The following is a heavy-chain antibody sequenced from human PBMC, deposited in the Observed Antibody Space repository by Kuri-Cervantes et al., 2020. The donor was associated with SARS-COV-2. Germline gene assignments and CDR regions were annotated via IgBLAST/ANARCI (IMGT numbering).Heavy chain of an antibody. Sequence: SETLSLTCTVSGGSISSGGYYWSWIRQPPGKGLEWIGYIYHSGSTYYNPSLKSRVTISVDRSKNQLSLKLSSVTAADTAVYYCAGPNYDFWSGYYTGNYYYYMDVWGKGTTVTVSS. J-gene: IGHJ6*03. CDR3: AGPNYDFWSGYYTGNYYYYMDV. CDR2: IYHSGST. V-gene: IGHV4-30-2*01. D-gene: IGHD3-3*01. CDR1: GGSISSGGYY.